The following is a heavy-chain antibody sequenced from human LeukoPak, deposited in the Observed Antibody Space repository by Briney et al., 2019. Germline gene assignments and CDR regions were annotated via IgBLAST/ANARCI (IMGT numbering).Heavy chain of an antibody. Sequence: PGGSLRLSCAGSGFTFSGYSMHWVRQAPGKGLEWVAYISTSGSSAYYTDSVQGRFTISRDNAKNSLYLQMNTLRAEDTAVYYCARDKGDYYYYMDVWGKGTTVTVSS. D-gene: IGHD3-10*01. CDR3: ARDKGDYYYYMDV. CDR2: ISTSGSSA. CDR1: GFTFSGYS. J-gene: IGHJ6*03. V-gene: IGHV3-48*01.